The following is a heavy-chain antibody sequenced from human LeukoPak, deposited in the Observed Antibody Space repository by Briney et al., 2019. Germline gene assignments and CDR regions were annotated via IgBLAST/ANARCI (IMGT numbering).Heavy chain of an antibody. J-gene: IGHJ3*02. CDR2: IYYSGST. D-gene: IGHD3-3*01. V-gene: IGHV4-30-4*01. CDR1: GGSISSGDYY. Sequence: SETLSLTCTVSGGSISSGDYYWSWIRQPPGKGLEWIGYIYYSGSTYYNPSLKSRVTISVDTSKNQSSLKLSSVTAADTAVYYCARDPLGGLWSGSHDAFDIWGQGTMVTVSS. CDR3: ARDPLGGLWSGSHDAFDI.